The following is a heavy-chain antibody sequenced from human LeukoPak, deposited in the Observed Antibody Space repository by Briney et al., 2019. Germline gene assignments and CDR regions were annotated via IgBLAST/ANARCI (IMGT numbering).Heavy chain of an antibody. D-gene: IGHD1-26*01. Sequence: GASVKVSCKASGYTFTGFYLNWVRQAPGQGLEWMGWINPYSGATIYAQKFQGRVTMTRDTSISTAYMEVSGLRSDDTAVYYCARRTGVGATRYYYHYYMDVWGKGTPVTVSS. CDR1: GYTFTGFY. CDR3: ARRTGVGATRYYYHYYMDV. CDR2: INPYSGAT. J-gene: IGHJ6*03. V-gene: IGHV1-2*02.